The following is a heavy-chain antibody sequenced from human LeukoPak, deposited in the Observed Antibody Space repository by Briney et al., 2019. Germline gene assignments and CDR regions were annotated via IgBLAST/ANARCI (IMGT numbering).Heavy chain of an antibody. CDR1: GFTFSSYA. V-gene: IGHV3-23*01. J-gene: IGHJ4*02. Sequence: GGSLRLSCAASGFTFSSYAMSWVRQAPGKGLEWVSGISGSGGSTYYADSVKGRFTISRDNSKNTLYLQMNSLRAGDTTVYYCAKCSGGTCYSSLDYGGQGTLVTVSS. D-gene: IGHD2-15*01. CDR3: AKCSGGTCYSSLDY. CDR2: ISGSGGST.